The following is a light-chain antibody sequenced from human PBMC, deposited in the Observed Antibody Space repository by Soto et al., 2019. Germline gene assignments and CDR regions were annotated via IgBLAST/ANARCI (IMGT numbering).Light chain of an antibody. J-gene: IGKJ1*01. CDR1: QSVFYXSNXKXY. V-gene: IGKV4-1*01. CDR2: WAS. CDR3: XXXYRPWT. Sequence: DIVMTQSPDSLAVSLGEXAXXNXXXSQSVFYXSNXKXYLAWYQQKPGQPPKLLIYWASTRESGVPDRFSGSGSGTDFTLTISSLQXXXVAXXXXXXXYRPWTFGQGTKVEIK.